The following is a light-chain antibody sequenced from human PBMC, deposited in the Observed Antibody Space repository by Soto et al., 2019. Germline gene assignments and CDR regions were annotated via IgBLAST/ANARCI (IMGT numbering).Light chain of an antibody. Sequence: DIQMTQSPSSLSASIGDGVTITCRASQFIGNYLNWYQHRPGKVPEVLIYGATTLRDGVPSRFTGRGYVTDFTLTINSLQPEDFATYAFQYVYSFPHTFGPGTKV. J-gene: IGKJ3*01. CDR3: QYVYSFPHT. V-gene: IGKV1-39*01. CDR1: QFIGNY. CDR2: GAT.